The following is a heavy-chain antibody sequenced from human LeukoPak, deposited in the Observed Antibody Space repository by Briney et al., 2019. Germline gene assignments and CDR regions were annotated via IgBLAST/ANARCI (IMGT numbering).Heavy chain of an antibody. CDR3: ARDQEYSSSLADY. CDR2: INPNSGGT. CDR1: GYTFTGYY. V-gene: IGHV1-2*02. Sequence: GASVKVSCKASGYTFTGYYMHWVRQAPGQGLEWMGWINPNSGGTNYAQKFQGRVTMTRDTSISTAYMELSRLRSDDTVVYYCARDQEYSSSLADYWGQGTLVTVSS. D-gene: IGHD6-6*01. J-gene: IGHJ4*02.